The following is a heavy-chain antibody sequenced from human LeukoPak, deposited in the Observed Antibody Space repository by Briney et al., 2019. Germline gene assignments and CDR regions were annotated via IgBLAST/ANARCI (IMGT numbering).Heavy chain of an antibody. CDR2: IYNDGRT. CDR1: GFSVSTDF. J-gene: IGHJ4*02. D-gene: IGHD2-15*01. Sequence: PGGSLRLSCAASGFSVSTDFMLWVRQAPGKGLEWVSSIYNDGRTYYADSVKGRFTISRDNSKNTLYLQMNSLRAGDTAVYYCARGPRDIVVVDAHYFDYWGQGTLVTVSS. V-gene: IGHV3-53*05. CDR3: ARGPRDIVVVDAHYFDY.